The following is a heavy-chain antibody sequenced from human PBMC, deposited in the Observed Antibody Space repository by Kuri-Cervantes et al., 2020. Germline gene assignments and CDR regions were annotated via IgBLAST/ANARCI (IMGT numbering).Heavy chain of an antibody. CDR1: GFTFSSYA. D-gene: IGHD3-16*01. Sequence: GESLKISCAASGFTFSSYAMSWVRQAPGKGLEWVSAISGSGGSTYYADSVKGRFTISRDNSKNTLYLQMNSLRAEDTAVYYCARRGSYNFDFWGQGTLVTVSS. V-gene: IGHV3-23*01. J-gene: IGHJ4*02. CDR3: ARRGSYNFDF. CDR2: ISGSGGST.